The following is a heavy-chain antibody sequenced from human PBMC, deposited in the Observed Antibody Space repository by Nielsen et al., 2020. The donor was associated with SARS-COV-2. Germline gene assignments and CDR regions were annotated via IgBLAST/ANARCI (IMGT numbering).Heavy chain of an antibody. J-gene: IGHJ4*02. Sequence: GESLKISCAASGFTFSSYWMSWVRQAPGKGLEWVANIKQDGSEKYYVDSVKGRFTISRDNAKNSLYLQMNSLRDEDTAVYYCARTLTGTTDGRDYWGQGTLVTVSS. CDR3: ARTLTGTTDGRDY. V-gene: IGHV3-7*01. CDR2: IKQDGSEK. CDR1: GFTFSSYW. D-gene: IGHD1-7*01.